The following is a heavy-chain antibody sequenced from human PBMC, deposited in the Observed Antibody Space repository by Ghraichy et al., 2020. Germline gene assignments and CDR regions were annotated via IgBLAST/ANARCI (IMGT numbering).Heavy chain of an antibody. CDR3: AKAGAAGPQPKYYFDY. D-gene: IGHD6-13*01. J-gene: IGHJ4*02. V-gene: IGHV3-23*01. CDR1: GFTFSSYA. Sequence: GSLRLSCAASGFTFSSYAMSWVRQAPGKGLEWVSAISGSGGSTYYADSVKGRFTISRDNSKNTLYLQMNSLRAEDTAVYYCAKAGAAGPQPKYYFDYWGQGTLVTVSS. CDR2: ISGSGGST.